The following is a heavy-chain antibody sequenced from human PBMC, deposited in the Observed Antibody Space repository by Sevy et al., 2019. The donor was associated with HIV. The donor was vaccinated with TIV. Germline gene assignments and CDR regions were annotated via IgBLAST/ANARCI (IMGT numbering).Heavy chain of an antibody. CDR3: ARDPRMYGDYLLAYFDS. CDR2: IGYDGSNK. CDR1: GFTPSTYG. Sequence: GESLKLSCAASGFTPSTYGMHWVRQAPGKGLEWVAVIGYDGSNKYYADSVKGRFTISRDNSKNTLFLQMDSLRAEDTAVYYCARDPRMYGDYLLAYFDSWGQGTLVTVSS. V-gene: IGHV3-33*01. D-gene: IGHD2-8*01. J-gene: IGHJ4*02.